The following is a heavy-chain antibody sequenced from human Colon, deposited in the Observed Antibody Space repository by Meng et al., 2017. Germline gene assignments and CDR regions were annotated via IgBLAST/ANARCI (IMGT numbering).Heavy chain of an antibody. CDR3: ASGRKYCSSTSCYGQFDY. J-gene: IGHJ4*02. CDR2: INHTGNT. V-gene: IGHV4-34*01. CDR1: GGSFSGYS. Sequence: QGRLQQWGAGLWKPSETLSPTCACYGGSFSGYSWSWIRQPPGKGLEWIGEINHTGNTSYNPSLKSRLTISVDTSKNQFSLNLSSVTAADTAVYYCASGRKYCSSTSCYGQFDYWGQGTLVTVSS. D-gene: IGHD2-2*01.